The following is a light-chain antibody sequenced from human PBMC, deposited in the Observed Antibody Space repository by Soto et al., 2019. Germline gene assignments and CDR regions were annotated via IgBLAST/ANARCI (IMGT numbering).Light chain of an antibody. V-gene: IGKV3-15*01. CDR1: QSVSIH. CDR3: QQYSNWPPIT. Sequence: ETVMTPSPGTLSVSLGERATLSSRASQSVSIHLAWYQQKPGQAPRLLIYDTSTRATGIPARFSGSGSGTEFTLTISSLQSEDFAVYYCQQYSNWPPITFGQGTRLEI. CDR2: DTS. J-gene: IGKJ5*01.